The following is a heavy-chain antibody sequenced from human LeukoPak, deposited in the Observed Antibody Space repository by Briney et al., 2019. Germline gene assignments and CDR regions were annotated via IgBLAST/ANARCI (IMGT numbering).Heavy chain of an antibody. CDR3: VRGGYLFGRLHYHYYMDV. V-gene: IGHV1-8*03. Sequence: ASVKVSCKASGYTFTIYYIHWVRQAPGQGLECMGWMNPKSGNTDYAQKFQGRLTITRSTSTNTAYMELSSLRSEDTAVYYCVRGGYLFGRLHYHYYMDVWGKGTTVTVSS. J-gene: IGHJ6*03. CDR2: MNPKSGNT. CDR1: GYTFTIYY. D-gene: IGHD5-12*01.